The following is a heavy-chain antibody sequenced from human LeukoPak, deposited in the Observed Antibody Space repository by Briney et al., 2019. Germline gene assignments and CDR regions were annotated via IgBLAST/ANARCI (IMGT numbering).Heavy chain of an antibody. D-gene: IGHD2-8*01. CDR1: GYTFTSYD. J-gene: IGHJ6*03. CDR2: MNPNSGNT. Sequence: ASMKVSRKASGYTFTSYDINWVRQATGQGLEWMGWMNPNSGNTGYAQKFQGRVTMTRNTSISTAYMELSSLRSEDTAVYYCARGGVLMDYYYYMDVWGKGTTVTVSS. V-gene: IGHV1-8*01. CDR3: ARGGVLMDYYYYMDV.